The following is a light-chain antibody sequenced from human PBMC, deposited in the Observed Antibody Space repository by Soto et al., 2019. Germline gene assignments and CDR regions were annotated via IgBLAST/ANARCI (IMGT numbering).Light chain of an antibody. Sequence: EIVLTQSPGTLSLSPGERATLSCRASQSVSSSYLAWYQQKPGQAPRLLIYGASSRATGIPDRFSGSGSGTDFTLTISRLESEDFAVYYCQQCGSSPNTFGQGTKLEIK. CDR2: GAS. V-gene: IGKV3-20*01. CDR3: QQCGSSPNT. CDR1: QSVSSSY. J-gene: IGKJ2*01.